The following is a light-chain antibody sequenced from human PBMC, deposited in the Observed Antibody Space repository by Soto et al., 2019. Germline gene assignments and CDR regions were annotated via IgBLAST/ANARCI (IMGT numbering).Light chain of an antibody. CDR2: GAS. J-gene: IGKJ1*01. CDR3: QQYDNWPPWT. V-gene: IGKV3-15*01. Sequence: EIVITQSPATLSVSPGERATLSCRASQSVGSNLAWYQQKPGQAPRLLISGASTRANGIPTRFSGSGSGIEWTQPIRSLQSEDLADYYYQQYDNWPPWTFGKGTKVDIK. CDR1: QSVGSN.